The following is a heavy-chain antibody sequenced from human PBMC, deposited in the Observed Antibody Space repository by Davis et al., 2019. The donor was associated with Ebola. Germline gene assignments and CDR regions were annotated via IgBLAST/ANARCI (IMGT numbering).Heavy chain of an antibody. Sequence: GESLKISCAASGFTFSSYAMSWVRQAPGKGLEWVSAISGSGGITYYADSVKGRFTISRDNSKNTLYLQMNSLRAEDTAVYYCAADYDILTGNYKTFDYWGQGTLVTVSS. V-gene: IGHV3-23*01. CDR1: GFTFSSYA. J-gene: IGHJ4*02. D-gene: IGHD3-9*01. CDR2: ISGSGGIT. CDR3: AADYDILTGNYKTFDY.